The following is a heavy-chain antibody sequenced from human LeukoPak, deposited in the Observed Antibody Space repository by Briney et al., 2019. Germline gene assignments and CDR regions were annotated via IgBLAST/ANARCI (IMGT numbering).Heavy chain of an antibody. CDR1: GFTFGDFA. Sequence: TGGSLRLSCTAAGFTFGDFAMAWVRQAPGKGREWVALVRSKTFGGTTEYAASVKGRFSISRDDSKNIAYLQMSSLKTEDTAVYYCTRSTTVPGAKYYFDFWAQGTLVTVSS. V-gene: IGHV3-49*04. D-gene: IGHD4-17*01. J-gene: IGHJ4*01. CDR2: VRSKTFGGTT. CDR3: TRSTTVPGAKYYFDF.